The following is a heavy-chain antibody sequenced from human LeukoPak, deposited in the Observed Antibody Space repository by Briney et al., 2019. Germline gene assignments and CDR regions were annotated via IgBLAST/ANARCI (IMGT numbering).Heavy chain of an antibody. CDR1: GFTFSTYS. Sequence: SGGSLRLSCADSGFTFSTYSVNWVRQTPGKGLEWLSYISTSSRTIYYADSVKGRFTISRDNAKNSLYLQMDSLRADDTAVYYCAKDGSWSCTDWGQGTLVTVSS. CDR2: ISTSSRTI. D-gene: IGHD2-8*02. V-gene: IGHV3-48*01. J-gene: IGHJ4*02. CDR3: AKDGSWSCTD.